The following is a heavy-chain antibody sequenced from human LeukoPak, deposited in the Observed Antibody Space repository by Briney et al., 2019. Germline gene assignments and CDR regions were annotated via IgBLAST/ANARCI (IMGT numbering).Heavy chain of an antibody. Sequence: GGSLRLSCAASGFIFSDYALSWVRQVPGKGLEWVSAISGGRGSTFYADSVKGRFTISRDNSKNTLYLQMNSLRAEDTAVYYCAKDPDIVATMTDWGQGTLVTVSS. CDR2: ISGGRGST. CDR3: AKDPDIVATMTD. CDR1: GFIFSDYA. V-gene: IGHV3-23*01. D-gene: IGHD5-12*01. J-gene: IGHJ4*02.